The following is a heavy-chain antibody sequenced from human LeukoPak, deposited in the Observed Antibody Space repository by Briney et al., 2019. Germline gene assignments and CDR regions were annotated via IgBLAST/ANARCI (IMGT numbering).Heavy chain of an antibody. CDR1: GDSVSSNSAA. D-gene: IGHD6-13*01. CDR2: TYYRSKWYN. CDR3: ARDVAAAGIIGDY. V-gene: IGHV6-1*01. Sequence: SQTLSLTCAISGDSVSSNSAAWNRIRQSPSRGLEWLGRTYYRSKWYNDYAVSVKSRITINPDTSKNQFSLQLNSVTPEDTAVYYCARDVAAAGIIGDYWGQGTLVTVSS. J-gene: IGHJ4*02.